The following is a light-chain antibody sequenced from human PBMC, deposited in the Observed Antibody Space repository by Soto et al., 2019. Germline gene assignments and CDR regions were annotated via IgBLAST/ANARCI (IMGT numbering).Light chain of an antibody. J-gene: IGLJ2*01. V-gene: IGLV2-14*01. CDR3: SSCTSSSTI. CDR2: DVS. CDR1: LSDVGSYNY. Sequence: QSALTQPASVSGSPGQSITISCTGTLSDVGSYNYVSWYQQHPGRVPQLIIYDVSYRPSGVSNRFSASKSGNTASLTISGLQVEDEADYYCSSCTSSSTIFGGGTQLTVL.